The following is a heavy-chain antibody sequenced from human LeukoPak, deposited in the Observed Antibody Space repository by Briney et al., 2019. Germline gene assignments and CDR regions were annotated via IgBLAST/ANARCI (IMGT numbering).Heavy chain of an antibody. Sequence: GGSLRLSCAASGFTFSSYSMNWVRQAPGKGLEWGSYISSSSGTIYYADSVKGRFTISRDNAKNSLYLQMNSLRAEDTAVYYCARDRVGNMVRGVIDYWGQGTLVTVSS. CDR1: GFTFSSYS. CDR2: ISSSSGTI. V-gene: IGHV3-48*01. CDR3: ARDRVGNMVRGVIDY. D-gene: IGHD3-10*01. J-gene: IGHJ4*02.